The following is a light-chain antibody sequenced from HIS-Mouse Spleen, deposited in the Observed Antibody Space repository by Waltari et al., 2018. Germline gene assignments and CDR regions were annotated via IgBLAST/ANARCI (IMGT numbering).Light chain of an antibody. CDR1: QGISSY. J-gene: IGKJ1*01. Sequence: AIRMTQSPSSLSASTGDRVTITCRASQGISSYSAWYQQKPGKALKLLFYAASTLQSGVPSRFSGSGSGTDFTLTISCLQSEDFATYYCQQYYSYPRTFGQGTKVEIK. CDR3: QQYYSYPRT. CDR2: AAS. V-gene: IGKV1-8*01.